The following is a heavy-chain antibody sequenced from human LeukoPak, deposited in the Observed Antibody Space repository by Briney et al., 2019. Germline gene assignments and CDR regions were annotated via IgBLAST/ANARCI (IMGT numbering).Heavy chain of an antibody. CDR2: IYYSGST. J-gene: IGHJ4*02. CDR1: GGSISSYN. V-gene: IGHV4-59*01. Sequence: SETLSLTCTVSGGSISSYNWSWIRQPPGKGLEWIGYIYYSGSTNYNPSLKSRVTISVDTSKNQFSLKLSSVTAADTAVYYCAREHSSGYFDWGQGTLVTVSS. D-gene: IGHD3-22*01. CDR3: AREHSSGYFD.